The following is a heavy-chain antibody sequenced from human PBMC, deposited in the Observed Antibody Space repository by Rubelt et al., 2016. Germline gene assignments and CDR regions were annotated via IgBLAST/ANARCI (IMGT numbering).Heavy chain of an antibody. CDR1: GESFSGYY. CDR2: FSHSGGT. CDR3: ARGVAAAGSSYYYGMDV. D-gene: IGHD6-13*01. V-gene: IGHV4-34*01. J-gene: IGHJ6*02. Sequence: QVQLQQWGAGLLKPSETLSLTCAVYGESFSGYYWTWIRQPPGKGLEWIRDFSHSGGTNYNPSLKSRVTISVDTSKNQFSLKLSSVTAAETAVYYCARGVAAAGSSYYYGMDVWGQGTTVTVSS.